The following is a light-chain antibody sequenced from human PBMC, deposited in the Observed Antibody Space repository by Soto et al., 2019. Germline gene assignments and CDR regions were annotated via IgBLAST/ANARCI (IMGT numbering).Light chain of an antibody. J-gene: IGKJ4*01. V-gene: IGKV3-15*01. CDR1: QGIGAT. Sequence: EVVLTQSPATLSVSPGEGVTLSCRASQGIGATLAWYQHKPGQTPRLLIYDTSARATGVSARFSVSTSEQEFSLSIGSLQFGDCSNCYCHRLSNWPLTWGGGTKVQSK. CDR2: DTS. CDR3: HRLSNWPLT.